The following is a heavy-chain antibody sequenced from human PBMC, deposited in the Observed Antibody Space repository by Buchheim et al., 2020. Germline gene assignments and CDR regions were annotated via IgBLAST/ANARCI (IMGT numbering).Heavy chain of an antibody. V-gene: IGHV4-30-4*01. J-gene: IGHJ4*02. CDR1: GGSISSGDYY. CDR2: IYYSGST. Sequence: QVQLQESGPGLVKPSQTLSLTCTVSGGSISSGDYYWSWIRQPPGKGLEWIGYIYYSGSTYYNPSLKSRVNISVDTSKKQFSLKLSSVTAADTAVYYCAREAVGNDYVWGTAEGIDYWGQGTL. D-gene: IGHD3-16*01. CDR3: AREAVGNDYVWGTAEGIDY.